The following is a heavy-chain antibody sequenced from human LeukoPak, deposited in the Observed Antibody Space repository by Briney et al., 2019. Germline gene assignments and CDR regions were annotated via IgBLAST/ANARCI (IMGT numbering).Heavy chain of an antibody. D-gene: IGHD2-2*01. CDR3: ARLGYCSGTSCYATSHFDY. CDR1: GYTFTSYY. Sequence: GASVKVSCKASGYTFTSYYMHWVRQAPGQGLEWMGMINPSGGTTSYAQKFQGRVTMTRDTSTSTVYMELSSLRSEDTAVYYCARLGYCSGTSCYATSHFDYWGQGTLVTVSP. J-gene: IGHJ4*02. CDR2: INPSGGTT. V-gene: IGHV1-46*01.